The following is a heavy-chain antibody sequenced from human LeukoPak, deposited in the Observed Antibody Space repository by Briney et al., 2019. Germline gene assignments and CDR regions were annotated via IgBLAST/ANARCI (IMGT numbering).Heavy chain of an antibody. V-gene: IGHV6-1*01. Sequence: SQTLSLTCAISGDSVSSNSVTWNWIRQSPSRGLEWLGRTYYRSTWYNDYAVSVRGRITVNPDTSKNQFSLQLNSVTPEDTAVYYCARDVYYYYYLMDVWGQGTTVTVSS. CDR2: TYYRSTWYN. CDR3: ARDVYYYYYLMDV. J-gene: IGHJ6*02. CDR1: GDSVSSNSVT.